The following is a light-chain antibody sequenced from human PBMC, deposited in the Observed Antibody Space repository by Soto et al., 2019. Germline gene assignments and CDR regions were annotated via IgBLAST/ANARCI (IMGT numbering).Light chain of an antibody. CDR2: DAS. V-gene: IGKV3-11*01. J-gene: IGKJ2*01. CDR3: QQRRSWPEA. CDR1: QSVTNS. Sequence: EIVVTQSPATLSLSPGERATLSCRASQSVTNSLAWYQHKPGQAPRLLIFDASNRATDIPARFSGTGSGTDFTLTISSLDPEDSAVYYCQQRRSWPEAFGQGTKLEIK.